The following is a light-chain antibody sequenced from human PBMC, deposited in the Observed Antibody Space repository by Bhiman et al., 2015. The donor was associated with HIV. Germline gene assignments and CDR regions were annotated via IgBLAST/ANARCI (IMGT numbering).Light chain of an antibody. Sequence: QSALTQPASVSGSPGQSITISCTGTSSDVGGYNYVSWYQQHPGKAPKLMIYDVTKRPSGVPDRFSGSKSGNTASLSISGLQAEDGADYYCCSYAGSYTFYVFGSGTKVTVL. V-gene: IGLV2-11*01. CDR2: DVT. CDR3: CSYAGSYTFYV. J-gene: IGLJ1*01. CDR1: SSDVGGYNY.